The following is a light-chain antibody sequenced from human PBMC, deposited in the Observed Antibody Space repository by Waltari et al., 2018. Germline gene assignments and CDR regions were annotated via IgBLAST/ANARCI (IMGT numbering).Light chain of an antibody. CDR2: DAS. J-gene: IGKJ2*01. Sequence: EIVLTQSLATLSLSPGETATLSCRASQSVGTYLAWYQQKPGQAPRLLIYDASNRATGIPDRFRGSGSGTDFTLTISSLEPEDFALYYCQQRSSWTPHTFGQGARLEIK. CDR1: QSVGTY. V-gene: IGKV3-11*01. CDR3: QQRSSWTPHT.